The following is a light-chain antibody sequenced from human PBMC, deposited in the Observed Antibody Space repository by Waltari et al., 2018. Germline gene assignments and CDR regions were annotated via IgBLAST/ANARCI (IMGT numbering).Light chain of an antibody. CDR1: TSNIGRNY. CDR3: ATWDGSLTAWV. J-gene: IGLJ3*02. V-gene: IGLV1-47*01. CDR2: RNN. Sequence: QSVLTQPPSASGTPGQRVTISCSGSTSNIGRNYVYWYQQFPGTAPKLLVYRNNERPSGAPDRISGSKSGTSASLAISRLRSEDEADYYCATWDGSLTAWVFGGGTKVTVL.